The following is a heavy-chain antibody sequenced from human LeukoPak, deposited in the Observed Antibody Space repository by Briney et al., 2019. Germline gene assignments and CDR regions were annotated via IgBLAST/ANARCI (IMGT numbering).Heavy chain of an antibody. D-gene: IGHD2-2*01. J-gene: IGHJ5*02. Sequence: SETLTLTCAVSGECCSHYYWSWLRQTPGKGLEWIGEINQRGTTNYNPSLKSRVAISTDTSRNQFSLQVTSVTAADTAVFYCARGAFHTSSVWFDPWGQGTLVTVSS. CDR2: INQRGTT. V-gene: IGHV4-34*01. CDR1: GECCSHYY. CDR3: ARGAFHTSSVWFDP.